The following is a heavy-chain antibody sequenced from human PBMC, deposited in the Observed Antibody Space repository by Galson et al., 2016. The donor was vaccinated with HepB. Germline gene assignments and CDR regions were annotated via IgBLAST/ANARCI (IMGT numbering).Heavy chain of an antibody. V-gene: IGHV3-33*01. J-gene: IGHJ4*02. D-gene: IGHD5-12*01. Sequence: SLRLSCAASGFTFSSYGMHWVHQAPGKGLEWVTVIWYDGLNKYYADSVKGRFTISRDNSKNTLYLQMNSLRAEDTAVYYCATSSSTATTTIRLDYWGQGTLVTVSS. CDR2: IWYDGLNK. CDR1: GFTFSSYG. CDR3: ATSSSTATTTIRLDY.